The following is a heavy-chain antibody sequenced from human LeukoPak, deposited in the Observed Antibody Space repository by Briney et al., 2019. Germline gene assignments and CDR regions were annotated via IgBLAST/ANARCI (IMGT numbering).Heavy chain of an antibody. CDR1: GFTFSSYW. CDR3: ARDQSIHPYPEVILDF. J-gene: IGHJ4*02. D-gene: IGHD3-10*01. CDR2: INTDGSTT. V-gene: IGHV3-74*01. Sequence: GGSLRLSCAASGFTFSSYWMHWVRQAPGKGLVWVSRINTDGSTTSYADSVKGRFTISRDNAKNTVYLQMNSLRAEETAVYYCARDQSIHPYPEVILDFWGQGALVTVSS.